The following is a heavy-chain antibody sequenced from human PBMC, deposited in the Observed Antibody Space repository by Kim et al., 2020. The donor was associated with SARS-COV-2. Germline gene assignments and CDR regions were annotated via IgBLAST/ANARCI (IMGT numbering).Heavy chain of an antibody. CDR3: ARPLHYDFWSGYLNTYGMDV. Sequence: GGSLRLSCAASGFTFSSYAMHWVRQAPGKGLEWVAVISYDGSNKYYADSVKGRFTISRDNSKNTLYLQMNSLRAEDTAVYYCARPLHYDFWSGYLNTYGMDVWGQGTTVTVSS. V-gene: IGHV3-30-3*01. J-gene: IGHJ6*02. D-gene: IGHD3-3*01. CDR1: GFTFSSYA. CDR2: ISYDGSNK.